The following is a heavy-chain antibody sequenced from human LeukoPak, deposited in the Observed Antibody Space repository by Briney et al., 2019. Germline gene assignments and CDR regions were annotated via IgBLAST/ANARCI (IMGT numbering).Heavy chain of an antibody. CDR3: ARGRSCDY. CDR1: GGSFSGYY. Sequence: PSETLSLTCAVYGGSFSGYYWSWIRQPPGKGLEWIGEINHSGSTNYNPSLKSRVTISVDTSKNQFSLKLSSVTAADTAVYYCARGRSCDYWGRGTLVTVPS. D-gene: IGHD6-13*01. CDR2: INHSGST. V-gene: IGHV4-34*01. J-gene: IGHJ4*02.